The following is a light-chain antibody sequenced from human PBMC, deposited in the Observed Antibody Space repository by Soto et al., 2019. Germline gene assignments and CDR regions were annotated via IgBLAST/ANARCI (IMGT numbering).Light chain of an antibody. CDR2: DVS. CDR3: SSWTSSSTYV. CDR1: SSDVGGYNY. Sequence: QSALTQPASVSGSPGQSIAISCTGTSSDVGGYNYVSWYQQYPGKAPKLVIYDVSNRPSGVSNRFSGSKSVNTASLTISGLQAEDEDDYYCSSWTSSSTYVFGTGTKLTVL. J-gene: IGLJ1*01. V-gene: IGLV2-14*01.